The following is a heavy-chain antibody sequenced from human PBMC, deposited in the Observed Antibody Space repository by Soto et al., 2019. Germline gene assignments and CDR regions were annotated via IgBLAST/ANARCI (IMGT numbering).Heavy chain of an antibody. V-gene: IGHV4-59*08. Sequence: PSVTLSLTCTVSGGSISSYYWSWIRQPPGKGLEWIGYIYYSGSTNYNPSLKSRVTIPVDTSKNQFSLKLSSVTAADTAVYYCARLISSWSFDYWGQGTLVTVSS. J-gene: IGHJ4*02. CDR2: IYYSGST. CDR3: ARLISSWSFDY. CDR1: GGSISSYY. D-gene: IGHD6-13*01.